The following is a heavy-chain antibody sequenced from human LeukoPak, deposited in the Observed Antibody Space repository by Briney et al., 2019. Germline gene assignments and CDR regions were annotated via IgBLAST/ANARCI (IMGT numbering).Heavy chain of an antibody. CDR1: GGSISSYY. Sequence: SETLSLTCTVSGGSISSYYWSWIRQPPGKGLEWIGSIYYSGSTYYNPSLKSRVTISVDTSKNQFSLKLSSVTAADTAVYYCARHHDVLLWFGELLKGAFDIWGQGTMVTVSS. CDR2: IYYSGST. V-gene: IGHV4-39*01. CDR3: ARHHDVLLWFGELLKGAFDI. D-gene: IGHD3-10*01. J-gene: IGHJ3*02.